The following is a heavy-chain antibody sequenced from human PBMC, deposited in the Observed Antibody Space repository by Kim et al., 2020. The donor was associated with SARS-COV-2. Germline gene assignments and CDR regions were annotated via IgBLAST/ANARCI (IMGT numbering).Heavy chain of an antibody. V-gene: IGHV4-38-2*02. Sequence: SETLSLTCTVSGYSISSGYYWGWIRQPPGKGLEWIGSIYHSGSTYYNPSLKSRVTISVDTSKNQFSLKLSSVTAADTAVYYCARDPFSGSGSYRSDYWGQGTLVTVSS. D-gene: IGHD3-10*01. CDR1: GYSISSGYY. J-gene: IGHJ4*02. CDR2: IYHSGST. CDR3: ARDPFSGSGSYRSDY.